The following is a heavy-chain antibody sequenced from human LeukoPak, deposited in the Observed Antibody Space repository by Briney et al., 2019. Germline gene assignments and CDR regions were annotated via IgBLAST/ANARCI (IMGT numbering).Heavy chain of an antibody. CDR2: IYHSGST. Sequence: SETLSLTCTVSGYSINSGYYWGWIRQPPGKGLEWIGGIYHSGSTYYKPSLKSRVTISVDTSKNQFSLKLSSVTAADTAVYYCAREGYSGSYHFDYWGQRTLVTVSS. V-gene: IGHV4-38-2*02. CDR1: GYSINSGYY. J-gene: IGHJ4*02. D-gene: IGHD1-26*01. CDR3: AREGYSGSYHFDY.